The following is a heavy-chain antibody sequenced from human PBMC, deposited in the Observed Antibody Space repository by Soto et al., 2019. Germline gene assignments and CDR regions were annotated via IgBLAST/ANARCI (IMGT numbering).Heavy chain of an antibody. CDR3: ARGQTVLRFLEWLPKVGASDI. CDR1: GYTFTSYD. D-gene: IGHD3-3*01. J-gene: IGHJ3*02. V-gene: IGHV1-8*01. Sequence: GASVKVSCKASGYTFTSYDINWVRQATGQGLEWMGWMNPNSGNTGYAQKFQGRVTMTRNTSISTAYMELSSLRSEDTAVYYCARGQTVLRFLEWLPKVGASDIWGQGTMVTVSS. CDR2: MNPNSGNT.